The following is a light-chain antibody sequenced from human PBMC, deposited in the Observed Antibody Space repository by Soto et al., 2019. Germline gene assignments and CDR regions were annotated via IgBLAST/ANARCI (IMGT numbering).Light chain of an antibody. Sequence: QSALTQPPSASGSPGQAVTISCTGTSRDVGGYNYVSWYQQHPGKATKLMIYEVSKRPSGVPDRFSGSKSGNTASLTVSGLQAEDEADYYCSSYAGSNNLVFGTGTKVTVL. V-gene: IGLV2-8*01. CDR2: EVS. CDR1: SRDVGGYNY. J-gene: IGLJ1*01. CDR3: SSYAGSNNLV.